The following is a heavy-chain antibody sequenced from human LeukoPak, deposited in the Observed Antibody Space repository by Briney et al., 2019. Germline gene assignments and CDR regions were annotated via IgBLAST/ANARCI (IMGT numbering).Heavy chain of an antibody. CDR1: GGSISSYY. CDR3: ARLSSGWYFGWFDP. J-gene: IGHJ5*02. Sequence: PSETLSLTCTVSGGSISSYYWSWIRQPPGKGLEWIGYIYTSGSTNYNPSLKSRVTISVDTSKNQFSLKLSSVTAADTAVYYCARLSSGWYFGWFDPWGQGTLVTVSS. CDR2: IYTSGST. D-gene: IGHD6-19*01. V-gene: IGHV4-4*09.